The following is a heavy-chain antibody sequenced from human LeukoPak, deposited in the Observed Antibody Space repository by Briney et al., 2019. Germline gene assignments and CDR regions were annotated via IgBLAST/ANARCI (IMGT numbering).Heavy chain of an antibody. Sequence: PGDSLRLSCAASGFMFGSYAMSWVRQAPGKGLQWVSAIRDGGGGTYYADSVKGRFTISRDDSKNTLYLQMNSLRAEDTAVYYCAKDRWGAVASFDYWGQGTLVTVSS. V-gene: IGHV3-23*01. CDR2: IRDGGGGT. J-gene: IGHJ4*02. CDR1: GFMFGSYA. CDR3: AKDRWGAVASFDY. D-gene: IGHD6-19*01.